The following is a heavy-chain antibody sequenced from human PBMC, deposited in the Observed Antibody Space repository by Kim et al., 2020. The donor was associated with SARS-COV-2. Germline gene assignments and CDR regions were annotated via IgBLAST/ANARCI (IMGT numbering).Heavy chain of an antibody. D-gene: IGHD6-13*01. CDR3: ARGAGGASSWHYFDS. J-gene: IGHJ4*01. CDR1: GINFSDYY. CDR2: ISSRGSYT. V-gene: IGHV3-11*05. Sequence: GGSLRLSCAASGINFSDYYMSWIRQAPGKGLEWISYISSRGSYTKYADSLKGRFTISRDNAENSLYLEMNSLRAEDTAGYYCARGAGGASSWHYFDSWG.